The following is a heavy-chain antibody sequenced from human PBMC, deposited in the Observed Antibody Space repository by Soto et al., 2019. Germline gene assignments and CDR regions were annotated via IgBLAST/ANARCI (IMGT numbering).Heavy chain of an antibody. Sequence: QVQLVQSGAEVKKPGASVKVSCKASGYTFTSYYMHWVRQDPGQGLEWMGIINPSGGSTSYAQKFQGRVTMTRDTSTSTVYIELSSLRSEDPAVYYWARVHYDSSGALDYCGQGTLVTVSS. J-gene: IGHJ4*02. CDR1: GYTFTSYY. V-gene: IGHV1-46*01. CDR2: INPSGGST. CDR3: ARVHYDSSGALDY. D-gene: IGHD3-22*01.